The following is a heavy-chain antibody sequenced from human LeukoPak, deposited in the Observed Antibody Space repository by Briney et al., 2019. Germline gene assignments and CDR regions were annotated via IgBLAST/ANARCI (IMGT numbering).Heavy chain of an antibody. J-gene: IGHJ5*02. CDR3: ARDPKWELGPGVDP. CDR2: IYYSGST. V-gene: IGHV4-30-4*08. D-gene: IGHD1-26*01. CDR1: GGSISSGDYY. Sequence: SETLSLTCTVSGGSISSGDYYWSWIRQPPGKGLEWIGYIYYSGSTYYNPSLKSRVTLSVDTSKNQFSLKLSSVNSADTAVYYCARDPKWELGPGVDPWGQGTLVTVSS.